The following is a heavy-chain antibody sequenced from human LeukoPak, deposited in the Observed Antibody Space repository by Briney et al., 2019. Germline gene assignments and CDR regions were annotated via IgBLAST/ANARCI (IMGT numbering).Heavy chain of an antibody. CDR3: ARELVPYGGYGIFDY. CDR1: GGSISSYS. V-gene: IGHV4-59*01. CDR2: IYYSGST. D-gene: IGHD5-12*01. J-gene: IGHJ4*02. Sequence: SETLSLTCTVSGGSISSYSRSWIRQPPGKGLEWIGYIYYSGSTNYNPSLKSRVTISVDTSKNQFSLKLSSVTAADTAVYYCARELVPYGGYGIFDYWGQGTLVTVSS.